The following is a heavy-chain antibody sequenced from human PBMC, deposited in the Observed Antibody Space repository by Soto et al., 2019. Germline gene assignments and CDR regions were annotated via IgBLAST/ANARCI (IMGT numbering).Heavy chain of an antibody. CDR1: GFTFSSYD. D-gene: IGHD3-22*01. Sequence: EVQVVQSGGGLVQPGGPLSLTCEFSGFTFSSYDMNWLRQAPGKGVEWISYIGRSVTTMSYAESVRGRFTVSRDNAKNAMYLQMNRLRGEDTAVYYCASGQYESLGYWGQGTLVTVSS. J-gene: IGHJ4*02. CDR3: ASGQYESLGY. CDR2: IGRSVTTM. V-gene: IGHV3-48*03.